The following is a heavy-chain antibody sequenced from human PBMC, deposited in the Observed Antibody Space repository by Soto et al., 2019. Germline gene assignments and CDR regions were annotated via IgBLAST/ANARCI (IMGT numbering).Heavy chain of an antibody. CDR1: GGSISSSSYY. CDR3: ARHLRVPAARRVSSSTKRGFDY. D-gene: IGHD2-2*01. V-gene: IGHV4-39*01. CDR2: IYYSGST. J-gene: IGHJ4*02. Sequence: ETLSLTCTVSGGSISSSSYYWGWIRQPPGKGLEWIGSIYYSGSTYYNPSLKSRVTISVDTSKNQFSLKLSSVTAADTAVYYCARHLRVPAARRVSSSTKRGFDYWGQGTLVTVSS.